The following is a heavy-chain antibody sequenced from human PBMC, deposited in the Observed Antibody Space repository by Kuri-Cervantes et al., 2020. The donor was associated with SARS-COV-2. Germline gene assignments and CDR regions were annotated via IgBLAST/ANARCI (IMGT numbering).Heavy chain of an antibody. Sequence: ASVKVSCKASGYTFTSYYMHWVRQAPGQGLEWMGIINPSGGSTSYAQKFQGRVTMTRDTSTSTVYMELSRLRSDDTAVYYCARDQGHYDFWSGYYPSSYWGQGTLVTVSS. J-gene: IGHJ4*02. CDR1: GYTFTSYY. V-gene: IGHV1-46*01. D-gene: IGHD3-3*01. CDR2: INPSGGST. CDR3: ARDQGHYDFWSGYYPSSY.